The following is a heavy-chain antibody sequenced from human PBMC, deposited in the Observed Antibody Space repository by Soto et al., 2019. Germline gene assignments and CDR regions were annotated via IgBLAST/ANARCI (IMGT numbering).Heavy chain of an antibody. V-gene: IGHV1-69*13. CDR2: IIPIFGTA. D-gene: IGHD5-12*01. CDR1: GGTFSSYA. CDR3: ARDPPYSGYSQNWFDP. J-gene: IGHJ5*02. Sequence: SVKVSCKASGGTFSSYAISWVRQAPGQGLEWMGGIIPIFGTANYAQKFQGRVTITADESTSTAYMELSSLRSEDTAVYYCARDPPYSGYSQNWFDPWGQGTLVTVSS.